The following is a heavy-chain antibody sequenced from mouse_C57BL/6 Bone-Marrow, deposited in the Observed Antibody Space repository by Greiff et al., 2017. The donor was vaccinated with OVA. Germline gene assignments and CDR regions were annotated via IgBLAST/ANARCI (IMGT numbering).Heavy chain of an antibody. CDR1: GFTFSSYG. CDR2: ISSGGSYT. D-gene: IGHD2-4*01. Sequence: EVKLVESGGDLVKPGGSLKLSCAASGFTFSSYGMSWVRQTPDKRLEWVATISSGGSYTYYPDSVKGRFTISRDNAKNTLYLQMSSLKSEDTAMYYCAPYDYDEDGVDYWGQGTTLTVSS. V-gene: IGHV5-6*01. CDR3: APYDYDEDGVDY. J-gene: IGHJ2*01.